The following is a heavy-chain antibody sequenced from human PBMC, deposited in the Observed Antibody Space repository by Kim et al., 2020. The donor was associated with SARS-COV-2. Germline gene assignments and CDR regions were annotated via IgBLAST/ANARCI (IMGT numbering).Heavy chain of an antibody. CDR3: ARGGWLRLGWYFDY. D-gene: IGHD5-12*01. Sequence: ADSVKGRFTITRDNSKNTLYLQMNSLRAEDTAVYYCARGGWLRLGWYFDYWGQGTLVTVSS. V-gene: IGHV3-53*01. J-gene: IGHJ4*02.